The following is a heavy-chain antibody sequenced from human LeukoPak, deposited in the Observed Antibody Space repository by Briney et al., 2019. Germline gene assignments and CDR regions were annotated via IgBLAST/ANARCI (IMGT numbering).Heavy chain of an antibody. D-gene: IGHD2-2*01. Sequence: PGGSLRLSCAASGFTFSSYAMSWVRQAPGKGLEWVSAISGSGGSTYYADSVKGRFTISRDNSKNTLYLQMNSLRAEDTAVYYCARAVGYEGNMYYFDYWGQGTLVTVSS. CDR1: GFTFSSYA. CDR3: ARAVGYEGNMYYFDY. CDR2: ISGSGGST. J-gene: IGHJ4*02. V-gene: IGHV3-23*01.